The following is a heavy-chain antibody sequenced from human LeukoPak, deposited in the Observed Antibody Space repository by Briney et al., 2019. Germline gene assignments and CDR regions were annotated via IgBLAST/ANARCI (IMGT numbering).Heavy chain of an antibody. CDR3: ARVRYYDFWSYYYYYMDV. V-gene: IGHV1-18*01. CDR1: GYTFTSYG. D-gene: IGHD3-3*01. CDR2: ISAYNGNT. J-gene: IGHJ6*03. Sequence: GASVKVSCKASGYTFTSYGISWVRQAPGQGLEWMGWISAYNGNTNYAQKLQGRVTMTTDTSTSTAYMELRSLRSDDTAVYYCARVRYYDFWSYYYYYMDVWGKGTTVTVSS.